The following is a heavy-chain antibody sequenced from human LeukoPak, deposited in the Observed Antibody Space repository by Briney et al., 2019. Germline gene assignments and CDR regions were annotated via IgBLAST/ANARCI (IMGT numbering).Heavy chain of an antibody. V-gene: IGHV3-7*01. J-gene: IGHJ6*03. CDR2: IKQDGSEK. Sequence: PGGSLRLSCAASGFTFSSYWMSWVRQAPGKGLEWVANIKQDGSEKYYVDSVKGRFTISRDNAKNSLYLQMNSLRAEDTAVYYCARGFLEWLPIPSYYYYYYMDVWGKGTTVIVSS. D-gene: IGHD3-3*01. CDR3: ARGFLEWLPIPSYYYYYYMDV. CDR1: GFTFSSYW.